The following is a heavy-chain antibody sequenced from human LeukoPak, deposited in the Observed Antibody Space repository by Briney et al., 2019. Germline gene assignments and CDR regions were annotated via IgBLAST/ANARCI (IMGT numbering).Heavy chain of an antibody. CDR1: GFTFSSYS. V-gene: IGHV3-48*01. CDR3: ARVYGSGSYYNDY. J-gene: IGHJ4*02. CDR2: ISSSSSTI. Sequence: GGSLRLSCAASGFTFSSYSMNWVRQAPGKGLEWVSYISSSSSTIFYADSVKGRFTISRDNAKNSLYLQTNSLRAEDTAVYYCARVYGSGSYYNDYWGQGTLVTVFS. D-gene: IGHD3-10*01.